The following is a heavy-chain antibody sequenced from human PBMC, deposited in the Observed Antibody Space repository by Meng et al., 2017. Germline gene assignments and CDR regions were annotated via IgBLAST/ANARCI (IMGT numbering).Heavy chain of an antibody. CDR1: GYTFTDYD. Sequence: QWKLVQSGAEVKKPGAPVKVSCKASGYTFTDYDLHWVRQAPGQGLEWMGWINPHSGGTYFAQNFQGRVTLTSDTSISTAYMELSRLRSDDTAMYYCARRVAVAGNTSRVRWFDPWGQGTLVTVSS. CDR3: ARRVAVAGNTSRVRWFDP. V-gene: IGHV1-2*02. CDR2: INPHSGGT. J-gene: IGHJ5*02. D-gene: IGHD6-19*01.